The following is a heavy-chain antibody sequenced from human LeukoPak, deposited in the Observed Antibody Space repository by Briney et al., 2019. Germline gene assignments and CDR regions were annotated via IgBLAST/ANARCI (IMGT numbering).Heavy chain of an antibody. CDR3: AREKGAYYFDY. Sequence: SVKVSCKASGGTFSSYAISWVRQAPGQGLEWMGRIIPILGTANYAQKFQGRVTITADKSTSTAYMELSSLRSEDTAVYYCAREKGAYYFDYWGQGTLVTVSS. D-gene: IGHD3-16*01. J-gene: IGHJ4*02. V-gene: IGHV1-69*04. CDR1: GGTFSSYA. CDR2: IIPILGTA.